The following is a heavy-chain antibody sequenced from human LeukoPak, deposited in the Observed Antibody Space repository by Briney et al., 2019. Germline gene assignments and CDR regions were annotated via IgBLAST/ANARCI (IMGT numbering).Heavy chain of an antibody. J-gene: IGHJ4*02. CDR1: GVTSSRYA. D-gene: IGHD3-3*01. V-gene: IGHV3-23*01. Sequence: PGGSLRLSCAPSGVTSSRYAVSWVREAPGKGQGGGSAITGRGGSTYSADSVRGLFTISRDNSKNTVYLQMNSLRAEATVVYYCAKGLLEAGGAEEYWGQGTLVTVSS. CDR2: ITGRGGST. CDR3: AKGLLEAGGAEEY.